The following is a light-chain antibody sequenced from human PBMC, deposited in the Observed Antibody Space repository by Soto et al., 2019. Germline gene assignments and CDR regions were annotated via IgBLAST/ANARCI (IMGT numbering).Light chain of an antibody. CDR1: SSNIGSNT. V-gene: IGLV1-44*01. J-gene: IGLJ2*01. CDR3: AAWDDSLNGPV. Sequence: QSVLTQPPSASGTPGQRVTISCSGGSSNIGSNTVNWYQHLPGMAPKLLIYSNNQRPSGVPDRFSGSMSGTSASLAISGLQSEDEADYYCAAWDDSLNGPVFGGGTQLTVL. CDR2: SNN.